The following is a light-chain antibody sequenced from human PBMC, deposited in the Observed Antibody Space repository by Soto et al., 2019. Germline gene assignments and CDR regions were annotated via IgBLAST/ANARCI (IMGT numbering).Light chain of an antibody. CDR2: DDN. J-gene: IGLJ1*01. Sequence: QSVLTQPPSASATPGQRVTISCSGSSSNIGTNYVYWYQHLPGTAPKLLIYDDNKRPSGIPDRFSGSKSGTSATLGITGFQTGDEADYYCGSWDSSLSAYVFGTGTKLTVL. V-gene: IGLV1-51*01. CDR3: GSWDSSLSAYV. CDR1: SSNIGTNY.